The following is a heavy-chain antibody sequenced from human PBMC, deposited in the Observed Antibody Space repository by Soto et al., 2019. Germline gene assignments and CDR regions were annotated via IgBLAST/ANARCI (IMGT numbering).Heavy chain of an antibody. V-gene: IGHV3-74*03. D-gene: IGHD5-12*01. CDR3: ARDRGYGTPFDY. CDR1: GFTFSSYW. CDR2: INTDGSST. J-gene: IGHJ4*02. Sequence: GGSLRLSCAASGFTFSSYWIHWVRQAPGKGPVWVSRINTDGSSTMYADSVKGRFTISRDNAKNTLYLQMNSLRAEDTAVYYCARDRGYGTPFDYWGQGTLVTVSS.